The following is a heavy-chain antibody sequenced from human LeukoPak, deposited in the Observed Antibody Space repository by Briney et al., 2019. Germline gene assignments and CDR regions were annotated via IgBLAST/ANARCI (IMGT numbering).Heavy chain of an antibody. J-gene: IGHJ4*02. D-gene: IGHD3-22*01. CDR3: ARGNASHDSSGYRPENFDY. CDR1: GGSISSYY. V-gene: IGHV4-59*12. CDR2: IYYSGST. Sequence: SETLSLTCTVSGGSISSYYWSWIRQPPGKGLEWIGYIYYSGSTNYNPSLKSRVTISVDTSKNQFSLKLSSVTAADTAVYHCARGNASHDSSGYRPENFDYWGQGTLVTVSS.